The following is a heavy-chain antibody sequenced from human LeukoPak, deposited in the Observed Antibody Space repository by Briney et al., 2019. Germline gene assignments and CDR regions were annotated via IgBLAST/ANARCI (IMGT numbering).Heavy chain of an antibody. CDR3: ARAGWELQDGWFDP. D-gene: IGHD1-26*01. J-gene: IGHJ5*02. CDR2: IYYSGST. Sequence: SETLSLTCTVSGGSISSGGYYWSWIRQHPGKGLEWIGYIYYSGSTYYNPSLKSRVTISVDTSKNQFSLKLSSVTAADTAVYYCARAGWELQDGWFDPWDQGTLVTVSS. CDR1: GGSISSGGYY. V-gene: IGHV4-31*03.